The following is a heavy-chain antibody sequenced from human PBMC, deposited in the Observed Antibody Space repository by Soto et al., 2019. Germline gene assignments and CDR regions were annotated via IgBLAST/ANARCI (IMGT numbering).Heavy chain of an antibody. J-gene: IGHJ3*02. V-gene: IGHV4-59*01. Sequence: PSETLSLTCTVSGGSISSYYWSWIRQPPGKGLEWIGYIYYSGSTNYNPSLKSRVTISVDTSKNQFSLKLSSVTAADTAVYYCARGSGVRRGGYDFWCGPQLDAFDIWGQGTMVTVSS. CDR3: ARGSGVRRGGYDFWCGPQLDAFDI. CDR2: IYYSGST. CDR1: GGSISSYY. D-gene: IGHD3-3*01.